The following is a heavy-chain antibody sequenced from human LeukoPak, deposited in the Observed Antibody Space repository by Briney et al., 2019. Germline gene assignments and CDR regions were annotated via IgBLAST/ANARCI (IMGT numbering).Heavy chain of an antibody. CDR3: ARPPPHLKYFQH. CDR1: GGSFSGYY. Sequence: PSETLSLTCAVYGGSFSGYYWSWIRQPPGKGLEWIGEINHSGSTNYNPSLKSRVTISVDTSKNQFSLKLSSVTAADTAVYYCARPPPHLKYFQHWGQGTLVTVSS. V-gene: IGHV4-34*01. CDR2: INHSGST. J-gene: IGHJ1*01.